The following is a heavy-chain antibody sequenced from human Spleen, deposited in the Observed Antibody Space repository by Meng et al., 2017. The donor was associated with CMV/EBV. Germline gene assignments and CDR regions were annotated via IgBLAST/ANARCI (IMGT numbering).Heavy chain of an antibody. D-gene: IGHD3-10*01. J-gene: IGHJ6*02. CDR3: AKAKLAKMFYYFYAIDV. V-gene: IGHV3-43*01. CDR1: GFTFDDYT. CDR2: ISWDGGRL. Sequence: GGSLRLSCAASGFTFDDYTMHWVRQAPGKGLEWVSFISWDGGRLDYADSVKGRFTISRDNAKKSLYLQLNSLTTEDTALYFCAKAKLAKMFYYFYAIDVWGQGTTVTVSS.